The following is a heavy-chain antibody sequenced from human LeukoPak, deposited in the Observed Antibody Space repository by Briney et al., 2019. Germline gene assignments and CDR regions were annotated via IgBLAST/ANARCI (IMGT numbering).Heavy chain of an antibody. CDR1: GYSISSGYY. CDR3: ARVWNRGWLDP. J-gene: IGHJ5*02. D-gene: IGHD7-27*01. V-gene: IGHV4-38-2*01. CDR2: IYHSGST. Sequence: PSETLSLTCAVSGYSISSGYYWGWIRQPPGKGLEWIGSIYHSGSTYYNPSLKSRVTISVDTSKNQFSLKLSSVTAADTAVYFCARVWNRGWLDPWGQGTLVTVSS.